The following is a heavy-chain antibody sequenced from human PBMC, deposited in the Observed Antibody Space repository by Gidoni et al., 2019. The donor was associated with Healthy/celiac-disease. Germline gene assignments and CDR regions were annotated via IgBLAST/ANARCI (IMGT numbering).Heavy chain of an antibody. CDR2: IYAGDSET. CDR1: GYTFTSYW. CDR3: ARRTTGTTWYSFDY. Sequence: EVQLVQSGAEVKKAGESLKISCKGSGYTFTSYWIAWVRQLPGKGLEWMGIIYAGDSETRYSPSFQGQVSISADKSITTAYLQWSSLKASDTAMYYCARRTTGTTWYSFDYWGQGTLVTVSS. D-gene: IGHD1-1*01. J-gene: IGHJ4*02. V-gene: IGHV5-51*01.